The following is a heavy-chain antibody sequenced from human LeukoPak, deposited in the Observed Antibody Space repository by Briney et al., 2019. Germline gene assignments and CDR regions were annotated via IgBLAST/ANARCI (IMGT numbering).Heavy chain of an antibody. Sequence: PGGSLRLSCAASGFTFSSYAMSWVRQAPGKGLEWVSAISGSGGSTYYADSVKGRFTISRDNSKNTLYLQMNSPRAEDTAVYYCARGFGVVIPAKKGGDYWGQGTLVTVSS. V-gene: IGHV3-23*01. D-gene: IGHD3-3*01. CDR1: GFTFSSYA. J-gene: IGHJ4*02. CDR2: ISGSGGST. CDR3: ARGFGVVIPAKKGGDY.